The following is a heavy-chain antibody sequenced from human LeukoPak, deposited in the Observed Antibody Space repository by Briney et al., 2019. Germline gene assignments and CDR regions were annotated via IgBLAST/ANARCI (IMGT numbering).Heavy chain of an antibody. V-gene: IGHV1-3*03. CDR2: INAGNGNT. CDR1: GYTFTSYA. Sequence: VASVKVSCKASGYTFTSYAMHWVRQAPGQRLEWMGWINAGNGNTKYSQEFQGRVTITRDTSASTAYMELSSLRSEDMAVYYCARAPTTAYYNWFDPWGQGTLVTVSS. J-gene: IGHJ5*02. CDR3: ARAPTTAYYNWFDP. D-gene: IGHD4-11*01.